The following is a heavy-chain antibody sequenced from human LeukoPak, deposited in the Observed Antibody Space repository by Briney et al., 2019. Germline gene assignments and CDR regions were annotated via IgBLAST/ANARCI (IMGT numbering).Heavy chain of an antibody. J-gene: IGHJ4*02. Sequence: GRSLRLSCAASGFTFSSYGMHWVRQAPGKGLEWVAVISYDGSNKYYADSVKGRFTISRDNSKNTLYLQMNSLRAEDTAVYYCAKDSYQLLYYFDYWGQGTLVTVSS. CDR1: GFTFSSYG. D-gene: IGHD2-2*01. CDR3: AKDSYQLLYYFDY. V-gene: IGHV3-30*18. CDR2: ISYDGSNK.